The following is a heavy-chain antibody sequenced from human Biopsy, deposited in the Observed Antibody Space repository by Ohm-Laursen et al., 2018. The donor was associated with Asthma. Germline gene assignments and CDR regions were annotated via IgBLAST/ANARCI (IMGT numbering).Heavy chain of an antibody. J-gene: IGHJ4*02. CDR1: GGSMSSSSYS. CDR2: ISYTGNT. V-gene: IGHV4-39*01. CDR3: ARHWNWGSFFDY. Sequence: SETLSLTCTVSGGSMSSSSYSWGWIRQPPGKGLEWIGSISYTGNTDIPSLRSRVAISVDTSKNNFPLKLTSVTAADTAVFYCARHWNWGSFFDYWGQGMLVTVSS. D-gene: IGHD7-27*01.